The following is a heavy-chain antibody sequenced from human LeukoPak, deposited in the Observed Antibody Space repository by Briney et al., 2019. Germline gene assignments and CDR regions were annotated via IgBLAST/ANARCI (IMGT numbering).Heavy chain of an antibody. J-gene: IGHJ3*02. V-gene: IGHV5-51*01. CDR1: GYRFTSQW. CDR2: IYPGDSDT. Sequence: GESLKISCKGSGYRFTSQWIAWVRQMPGKGLEWMGIIYPGDSDTRYSPSFQGQVTISADKSISTAYLQWSSLKAPDTAMYYCATLPAEGSVDAFDIWGQRTMVTVSS. CDR3: ATLPAEGSVDAFDI. D-gene: IGHD2-15*01.